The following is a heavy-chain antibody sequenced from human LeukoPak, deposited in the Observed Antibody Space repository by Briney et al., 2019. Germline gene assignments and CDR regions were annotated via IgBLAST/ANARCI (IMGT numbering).Heavy chain of an antibody. D-gene: IGHD5-12*01. J-gene: IGHJ4*02. V-gene: IGHV3-21*01. CDR2: ISTSSSYI. CDR3: ARVGLDRRGYSGYEAFDY. CDR1: GFTFSGAW. Sequence: GGSLRLSCTASGFTFSGAWMTWVRQAPGKGLEWVSSISTSSSYIYYADSLKGRFTISRDNAKKSLYLQINSLRAEDTAVYYCARVGLDRRGYSGYEAFDYWGQGTLVTVSS.